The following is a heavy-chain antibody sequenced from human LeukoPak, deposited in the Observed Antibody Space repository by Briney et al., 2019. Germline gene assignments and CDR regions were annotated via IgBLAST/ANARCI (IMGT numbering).Heavy chain of an antibody. CDR2: IKEDGTAK. V-gene: IGHV3-7*01. J-gene: IGHJ4*02. CDR3: ARGTYCGSDCYSFEY. D-gene: IGHD2-21*01. Sequence: GGSLRLSCAASGFTFSSSWMAWVRQAPGKGLEWVGNIKEDGTAKNYVVSVRGRFTISRDNAKNSLYLQMNSLRGEDTAVYYCARGTYCGSDCYSFEYWGQGALVTVSS. CDR1: GFTFSSSW.